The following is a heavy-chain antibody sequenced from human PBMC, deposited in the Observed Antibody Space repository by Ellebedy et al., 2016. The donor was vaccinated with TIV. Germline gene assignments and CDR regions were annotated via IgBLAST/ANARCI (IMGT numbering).Heavy chain of an antibody. CDR1: GYIFNDYA. V-gene: IGHV1-3*01. J-gene: IGHJ5*02. D-gene: IGHD2-21*01. CDR2: ISRGYGNT. CDR3: ARDWPGSDCGGECYPFDT. Sequence: AASVKVSCKASGYIFNDYAMYWMRQAPGQSLEWLGWISRGYGNTKYSKSFQGRVTITRDTSASIGYMELSSLTSEDTAVYYCARDWPGSDCGGECYPFDTWGQGTLVTVSS.